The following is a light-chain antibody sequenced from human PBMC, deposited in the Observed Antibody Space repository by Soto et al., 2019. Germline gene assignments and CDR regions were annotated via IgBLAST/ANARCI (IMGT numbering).Light chain of an antibody. V-gene: IGKV3-20*01. CDR3: QQYHNSPPT. J-gene: IGKJ1*01. Sequence: EIVLTQSPGTLSLSPGERATLSCRASQSVSSNYITWYQQKPGQAPRLLIYGASSRATGIPDRFSGGGSGTDFTLTISRLEPEDFAVYYCQQYHNSPPTFGQGTKVDIK. CDR1: QSVSSNY. CDR2: GAS.